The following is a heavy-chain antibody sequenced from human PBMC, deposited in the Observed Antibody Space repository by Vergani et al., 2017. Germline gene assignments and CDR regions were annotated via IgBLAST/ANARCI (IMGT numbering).Heavy chain of an antibody. D-gene: IGHD3-9*01. CDR1: GFTVSSNY. Sequence: EVQLVETGGGLIQPGGSLRLSCAASGFTVSSNYMSWVRQAPGKGLEWVSVIYSGGSTYYADSVKGRFTISRDNSKNTLYLQMNSLRAEDTAVYYCARHKGQDSITSFWGLLDGMDVWGQGTTVTVSS. CDR3: ARHKGQDSITSFWGLLDGMDV. J-gene: IGHJ6*02. V-gene: IGHV3-53*02. CDR2: IYSGGST.